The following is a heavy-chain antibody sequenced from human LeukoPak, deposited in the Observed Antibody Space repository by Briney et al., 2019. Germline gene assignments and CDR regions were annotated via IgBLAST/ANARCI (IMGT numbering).Heavy chain of an antibody. Sequence: PSETLSLTCAVYGGSFSGYYWSWIRQPPGKGLEWIGYIYYSGSTYYNPSLKSRVTISVDTSKNQFSLKLSSVTAADTAVYYCARGGDCSSTSCYFDYWGQGTLVTVSS. CDR2: IYYSGST. D-gene: IGHD2-2*03. CDR1: GGSFSGYY. V-gene: IGHV4-59*12. CDR3: ARGGDCSSTSCYFDY. J-gene: IGHJ4*02.